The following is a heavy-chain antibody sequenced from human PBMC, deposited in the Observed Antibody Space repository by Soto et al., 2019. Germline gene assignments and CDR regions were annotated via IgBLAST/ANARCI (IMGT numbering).Heavy chain of an antibody. D-gene: IGHD3-10*01. V-gene: IGHV3-23*01. CDR3: AKSIYYNSGHGFEY. J-gene: IGHJ4*02. CDR1: GFNFSSYA. Sequence: GGSLRLSCAASGFNFSSYAMSWVRQAPGRGLEWVSGISGGAGSTYYADSVKGRFSISRGNSKNTLYLQMNSLRAEDTAVYYCAKSIYYNSGHGFEYWGQGTLVTVSS. CDR2: ISGGAGST.